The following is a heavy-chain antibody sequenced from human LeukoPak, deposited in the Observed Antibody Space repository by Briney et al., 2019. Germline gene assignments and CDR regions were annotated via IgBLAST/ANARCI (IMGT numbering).Heavy chain of an antibody. CDR1: GGSIRIYY. V-gene: IGHV4-59*12. CDR2: IYYSGST. J-gene: IGHJ4*02. Sequence: SETLSLTCTVSGGSIRIYYWSWIRQPPGKGLEGWGYIYYSGSTNYNPSLKSRVTISVDTSKNQFSLKLSSVTAADTAVYYCARGEYYDYGYFDYWGQGTLVTVSS. D-gene: IGHD3-16*01. CDR3: ARGEYYDYGYFDY.